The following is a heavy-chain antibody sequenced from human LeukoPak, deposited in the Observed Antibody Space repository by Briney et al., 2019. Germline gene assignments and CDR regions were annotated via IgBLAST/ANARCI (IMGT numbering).Heavy chain of an antibody. D-gene: IGHD4-23*01. V-gene: IGHV1-69*01. CDR3: ARGSSLLRWFPVAFDI. CDR1: GGTFSSYA. J-gene: IGHJ3*02. CDR2: IIPIFGTA. Sequence: GSSVKVSCKASGGTFSSYAISWVRQAPGQGLEWMGGIIPIFGTANYAQEFQGRVTITADESTSTAYMELSSLRSEDTAVYYCARGSSLLRWFPVAFDIWGQGTMVTVSS.